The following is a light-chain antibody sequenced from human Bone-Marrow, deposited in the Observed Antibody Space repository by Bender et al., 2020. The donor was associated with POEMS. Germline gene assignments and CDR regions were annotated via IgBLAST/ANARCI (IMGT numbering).Light chain of an antibody. J-gene: IGLJ2*01. Sequence: QSVLTQPPSASGTPGQRVTISCSGGSSNIGGNTVNWYQQLPGTAPKLLIYSNHQRPSGVPDRFSGSKSGTSASLAISGLRSEDEADFFCATWDDSLNGPVFGGGTKLTVL. CDR1: SSNIGGNT. V-gene: IGLV1-44*01. CDR3: ATWDDSLNGPV. CDR2: SNH.